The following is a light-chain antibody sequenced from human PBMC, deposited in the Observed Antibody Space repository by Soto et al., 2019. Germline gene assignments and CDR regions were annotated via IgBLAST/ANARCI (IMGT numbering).Light chain of an antibody. CDR3: QHYGNSLWT. V-gene: IGKV3-11*01. CDR2: DAY. J-gene: IGKJ1*01. CDR1: QSFRGL. Sequence: PGERATLAFRASQSFRGLLAWYQQKPGQAPRLLSYDAYNRATGIPPRFSGSGSGTDFTLTISRLQTEDFAVYFCQHYGNSLWTFGQGTKVDIK.